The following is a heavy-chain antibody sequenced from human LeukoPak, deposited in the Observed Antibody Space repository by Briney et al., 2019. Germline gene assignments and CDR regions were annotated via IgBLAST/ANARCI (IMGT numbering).Heavy chain of an antibody. CDR2: IYHSGST. CDR3: ARLDSGYDSGGPYYYYMDV. D-gene: IGHD5-12*01. J-gene: IGHJ6*03. Sequence: PSETLSLTCTVSGGSISSGGYYWSWIRQPPGKGLEWIGYIYHSGSTYYNPSLKSRVTISVDRSKNQFSLKLSSVTAADTAVYYCARLDSGYDSGGPYYYYMDVWGKGTTVTVSS. V-gene: IGHV4-30-2*01. CDR1: GGSISSGGYY.